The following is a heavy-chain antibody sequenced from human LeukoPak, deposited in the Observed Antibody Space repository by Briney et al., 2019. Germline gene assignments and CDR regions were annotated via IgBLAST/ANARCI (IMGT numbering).Heavy chain of an antibody. D-gene: IGHD6-19*01. CDR2: ISGSGGST. CDR3: AKDSSGWPTLFDY. Sequence: GGSLRLSCAASGFTLSSYAMSWVRQAPGKGLEWVSAISGSGGSTYYADSVKGRFTISRDNSKNTLYLQMNSLRAEDTAVYYCAKDSSGWPTLFDYWGQGTLVTVSS. CDR1: GFTLSSYA. J-gene: IGHJ4*02. V-gene: IGHV3-23*01.